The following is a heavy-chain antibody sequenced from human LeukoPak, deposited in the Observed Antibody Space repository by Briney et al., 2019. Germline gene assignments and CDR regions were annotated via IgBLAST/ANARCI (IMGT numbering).Heavy chain of an antibody. CDR2: TYYRSKWYN. D-gene: IGHD3-3*01. CDR3: ASCSVTLFGVVIAPFDS. CDR1: GDSVSSNSAA. J-gene: IGHJ4*02. Sequence: PSQTLSLTCAISGDSVSSNSAAWNWIRQSPSRGLEWLGRTYYRSKWYNNYPVSVKSRINVNPDTSKNQFSLQLNSVTAADTGVYYCASCSVTLFGVVIAPFDSWGQGTLVSVSS. V-gene: IGHV6-1*01.